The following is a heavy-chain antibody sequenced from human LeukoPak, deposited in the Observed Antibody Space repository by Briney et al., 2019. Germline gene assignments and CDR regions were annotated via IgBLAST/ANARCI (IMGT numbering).Heavy chain of an antibody. CDR2: ISWNSGII. CDR3: AKLGCSSISCYSNY. Sequence: SLRLSCVASGFTFDDYAMHWVRQAPGRGLEWVSGISWNSGIIDYADSVKGRFTISRDNAKNSLYLQMNSLRAEDTALYYCAKLGCSSISCYSNYWGQGTLVTVSS. V-gene: IGHV3-9*01. J-gene: IGHJ4*02. D-gene: IGHD2-2*01. CDR1: GFTFDDYA.